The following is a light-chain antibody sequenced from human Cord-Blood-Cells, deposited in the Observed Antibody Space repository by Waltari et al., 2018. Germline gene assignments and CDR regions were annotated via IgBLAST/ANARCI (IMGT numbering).Light chain of an antibody. CDR1: SSDVGSYNL. CDR2: EGS. V-gene: IGLV2-23*01. J-gene: IGLJ2*01. Sequence: QSALTQPASVSGSPGQSITISCTGTSSDVGSYNLVSWYPQHPGKAPNLMIYEGSKRPSVVSNRVSGSKSGNTASLTISGLQAEDEADYYCCSYAGSSTVVFGGGTKLTVL. CDR3: CSYAGSSTVV.